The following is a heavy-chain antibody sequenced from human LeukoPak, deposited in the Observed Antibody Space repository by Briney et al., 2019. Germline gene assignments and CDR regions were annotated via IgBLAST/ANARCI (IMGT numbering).Heavy chain of an antibody. CDR3: ATDPVGYCTGNGCYSVDY. D-gene: IGHD2-15*01. CDR1: GGTFSSYA. V-gene: IGHV1-69*06. J-gene: IGHJ4*02. CDR2: IIPIFGTA. Sequence: ASVKVSCKASGGTFSSYAISWVRQAPGQGLEWMGGIIPIFGTANYAQKFQGRVTITADKSTSTAYMELRSLRSDDTAVYYCATDPVGYCTGNGCYSVDYWGQGTLVTVSS.